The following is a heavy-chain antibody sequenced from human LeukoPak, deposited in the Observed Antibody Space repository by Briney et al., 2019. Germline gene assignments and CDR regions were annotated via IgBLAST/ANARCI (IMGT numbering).Heavy chain of an antibody. Sequence: GGSLRLSCAASGFTFSTYGMNWVRQAPGKGLEWVSYISTSGSPIYYADSVKGRFTISRDNAKNSLYLQMNSLRAEDTAVYYCSKYSSSWYVYYGMDVWGQGATVTVSS. V-gene: IGHV3-48*03. CDR3: SKYSSSWYVYYGMDV. CDR2: ISTSGSPI. J-gene: IGHJ6*02. D-gene: IGHD6-13*01. CDR1: GFTFSTYG.